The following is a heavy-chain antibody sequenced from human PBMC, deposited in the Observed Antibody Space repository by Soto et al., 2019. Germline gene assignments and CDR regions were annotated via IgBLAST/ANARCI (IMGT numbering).Heavy chain of an antibody. Sequence: RRLSCAASGFTFDDYAMHWVRQAPGKGLEWVSGISWNSGSIGYADSVKGRFTISRDNAKNSLYLQMNSLRAEDTALYYCAKDIRGIAVAGGHFDYWGQGTLVTVSS. D-gene: IGHD6-19*01. J-gene: IGHJ4*02. V-gene: IGHV3-9*01. CDR2: ISWNSGSI. CDR3: AKDIRGIAVAGGHFDY. CDR1: GFTFDDYA.